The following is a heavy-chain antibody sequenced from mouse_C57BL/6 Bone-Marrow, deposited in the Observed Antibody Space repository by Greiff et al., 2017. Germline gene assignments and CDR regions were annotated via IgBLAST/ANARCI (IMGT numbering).Heavy chain of an antibody. CDR2: ISNLAYSI. CDR1: GFTFSDYG. V-gene: IGHV5-15*01. Sequence: EVQRVESGGGLVQPGGSLKLSCAASGFTFSDYGMAWVRQAPRKGPEGVAFISNLAYSIYYADTVTGRFTISRENAKNTLYLEMSSLRSEDTAMYYCARDSSGYVGYAMDYWGQGTSVTVSS. D-gene: IGHD3-2*02. CDR3: ARDSSGYVGYAMDY. J-gene: IGHJ4*01.